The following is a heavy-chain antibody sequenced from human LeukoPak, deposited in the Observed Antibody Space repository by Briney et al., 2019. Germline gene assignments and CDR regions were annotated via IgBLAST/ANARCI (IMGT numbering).Heavy chain of an antibody. J-gene: IGHJ4*02. D-gene: IGHD1-26*01. V-gene: IGHV3-74*01. CDR1: GFTFSRYW. CDR3: ARDGATDYFDY. Sequence: GGSLRLSCAASGFTFSRYWMHWVRQAPGKGLVWVSRINSDESSTTYADSVKGRFTISRDNAKNTLYLQMNSLRPEDTAVYYCARDGATDYFDYWGQGTLVTVSS. CDR2: INSDESST.